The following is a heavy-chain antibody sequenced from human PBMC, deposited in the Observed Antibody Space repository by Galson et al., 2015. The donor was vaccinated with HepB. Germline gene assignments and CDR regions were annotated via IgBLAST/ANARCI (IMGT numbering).Heavy chain of an antibody. V-gene: IGHV3-11*06. J-gene: IGHJ6*02. D-gene: IGHD3-16*02. CDR1: GFTFSDYY. Sequence: SLRLSCAASGFTFSDYYMSWIRQAPGKGLEWVSYISSSSSYTNYADSVKGRFTISRDNAKNSLYLQMNSLRAEDTAVYYRARDNGNYYGMDVWGQGTTVTVSS. CDR3: ARDNGNYYGMDV. CDR2: ISSSSSYT.